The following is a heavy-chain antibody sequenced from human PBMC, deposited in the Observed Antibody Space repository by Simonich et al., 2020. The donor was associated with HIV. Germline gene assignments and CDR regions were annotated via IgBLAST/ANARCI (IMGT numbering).Heavy chain of an antibody. J-gene: IGHJ3*02. CDR1: GFTFSNYA. V-gene: IGHV3-23*01. D-gene: IGHD7-27*01. CDR2: ICIRDTT. Sequence: EVQLLESGGGLVQPGGSLRLSCAGSGFTFSNYAMTWVRRAPGKGLVWVSGICIRDTTYDADSVMGRFIISRDNSKNTLYLQMDSLRAGDTALYYCAKDQLGTDGFDIWGQGTMVTVSS. CDR3: AKDQLGTDGFDI.